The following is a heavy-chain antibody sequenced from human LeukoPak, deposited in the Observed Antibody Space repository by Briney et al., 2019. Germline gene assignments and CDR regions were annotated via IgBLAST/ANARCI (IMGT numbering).Heavy chain of an antibody. CDR1: GGTFSSYA. CDR3: ARGMGDTAMPMEEDY. D-gene: IGHD5-18*01. CDR2: IIPIFGTA. J-gene: IGHJ4*02. V-gene: IGHV1-69*05. Sequence: SAKVSCKASGGTFSSYAISWVRQAPGQGLEWMGGIIPIFGTANYAQKFQGRVTITTDESTSTAYMELSSLRSEDTAVYYCARGMGDTAMPMEEDYWGQGTLVTVSS.